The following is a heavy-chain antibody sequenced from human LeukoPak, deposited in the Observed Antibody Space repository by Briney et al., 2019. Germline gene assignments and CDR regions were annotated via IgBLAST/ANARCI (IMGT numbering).Heavy chain of an antibody. CDR2: IYYSGST. D-gene: IGHD5-18*01. Sequence: PSETLSLTCTVSGSSISNYYWSWFRQPPGKGLEWIGYIYYSGSTHYNPSLKSRVTISVDTSKNQFSLKLSSVTAADTAVYYRARHGHSYGFNWFDPWGQGTLVTVSS. J-gene: IGHJ5*02. CDR1: GSSISNYY. V-gene: IGHV4-59*08. CDR3: ARHGHSYGFNWFDP.